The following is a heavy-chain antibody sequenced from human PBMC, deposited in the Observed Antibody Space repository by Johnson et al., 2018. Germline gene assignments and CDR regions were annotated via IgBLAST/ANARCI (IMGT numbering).Heavy chain of an antibody. V-gene: IGHV3-30-3*01. Sequence: QVQLVQSGGGVVQPGRSLRLSCAASGFTFSYYAMHWVRQAPGKGLEWVAFISYDGSNKYYVDSVQGRFTISRDNSKNTLYLQMNSLRVEATALYYCARGLGGSYYYYMDVWGKGTTVTVSS. J-gene: IGHJ6*03. D-gene: IGHD3-16*01. CDR1: GFTFSYYA. CDR2: ISYDGSNK. CDR3: ARGLGGSYYYYMDV.